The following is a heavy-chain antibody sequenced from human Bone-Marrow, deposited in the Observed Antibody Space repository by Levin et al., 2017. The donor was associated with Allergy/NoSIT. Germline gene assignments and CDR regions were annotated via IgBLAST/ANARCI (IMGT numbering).Heavy chain of an antibody. CDR2: ISTYNGDT. V-gene: IGHV1-18*01. CDR1: GYTFTKYG. D-gene: IGHD5-18*01. Sequence: GESLKISCKASGYTFTKYGLTWVRQAPGQGLEWLGWISTYNGDTITAQKFQGRVTLTTDTSTSTAYMELRSLRSDDSAMYYCARELADTALVLVGAFAMWGQGTRVTVSS. CDR3: ARELADTALVLVGAFAM. J-gene: IGHJ3*02.